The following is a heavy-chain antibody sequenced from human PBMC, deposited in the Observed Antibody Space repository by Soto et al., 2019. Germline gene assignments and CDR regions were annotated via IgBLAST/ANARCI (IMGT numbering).Heavy chain of an antibody. CDR1: GGTFSRSA. V-gene: IGHV1-69*11. Sequence: SVKVSCKASGGTFSRSAVSWVRQAPGQGLEWMGRIIPILATTNYAQKFLGRVTFTADESTTTAYMELSSLRSDDTAVYYCARTYCAADCPRRDFDYWGQGTLVTRLL. J-gene: IGHJ4*02. CDR3: ARTYCAADCPRRDFDY. D-gene: IGHD2-21*02. CDR2: IIPILATT.